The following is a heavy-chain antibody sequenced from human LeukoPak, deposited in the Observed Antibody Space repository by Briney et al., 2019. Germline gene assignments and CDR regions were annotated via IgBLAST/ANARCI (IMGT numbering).Heavy chain of an antibody. Sequence: GGSLRLSCAASGFTFSSYGMHWVRQAPGKGLEWGAVISYDGSNKYYADSVKGRFTISRDNSKNTLYLQMNSLRAEDTAVYYCAKDSSEDYYYYYYMDVWGKGTTVTVSS. CDR3: AKDSSEDYYYYYYMDV. V-gene: IGHV3-30*18. CDR2: ISYDGSNK. J-gene: IGHJ6*03. D-gene: IGHD2-15*01. CDR1: GFTFSSYG.